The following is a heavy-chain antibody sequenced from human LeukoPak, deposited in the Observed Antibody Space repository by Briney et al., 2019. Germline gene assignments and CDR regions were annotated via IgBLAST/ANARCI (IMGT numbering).Heavy chain of an antibody. CDR1: GLTFDDYA. CDR3: AKKQLAGAFDI. D-gene: IGHD6-6*01. V-gene: IGHV3-9*01. J-gene: IGHJ3*02. Sequence: PGGSLRLSCAASGLTFDDYAMHWVRQAPGKGLEWVSGIGWNSGSIGYADSVKGRFTISRDNAKNSLYLQTNSLRAEDTALYYCAKKQLAGAFDIWGQGTMVTVSS. CDR2: IGWNSGSI.